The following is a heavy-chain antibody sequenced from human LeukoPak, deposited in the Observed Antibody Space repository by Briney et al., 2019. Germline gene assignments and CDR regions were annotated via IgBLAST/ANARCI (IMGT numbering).Heavy chain of an antibody. CDR3: ARVSGYDWESFYDY. D-gene: IGHD5-12*01. CDR2: IYYSGSS. CDR1: GGSISGYY. Sequence: SETLSLTCSVSGGSISGYYWSWIRQPPGKGLEWIGYIYYSGSSNYNPSLKSRVTISVDTSKNQFSLKLRSVTAADTAVYYCARVSGYDWESFYDYWGQGTLVTVSS. J-gene: IGHJ4*02. V-gene: IGHV4-59*01.